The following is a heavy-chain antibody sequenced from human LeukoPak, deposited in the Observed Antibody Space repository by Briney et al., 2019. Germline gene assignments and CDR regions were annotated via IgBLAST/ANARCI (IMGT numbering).Heavy chain of an antibody. J-gene: IGHJ4*02. Sequence: SETLSLTCTVSGDSISSSGYYWGWIRQPPGKGLEWIGSIFYTGSTYYNPSLKSRVTISVDTSKNQFSLKLSSVTAADTAVYYCARRTLIYGHRLDYWGQGTLVTVSS. CDR2: IFYTGST. CDR1: GDSISSSGYY. V-gene: IGHV4-39*07. D-gene: IGHD3-16*01. CDR3: ARRTLIYGHRLDY.